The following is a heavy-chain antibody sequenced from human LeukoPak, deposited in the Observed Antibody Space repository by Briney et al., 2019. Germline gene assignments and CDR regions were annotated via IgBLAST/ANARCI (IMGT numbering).Heavy chain of an antibody. CDR3: AREYYGSGSYYNVGY. D-gene: IGHD3-10*01. J-gene: IGHJ4*02. V-gene: IGHV3-20*04. Sequence: GGSLRLSCAASGFTFDDYGMSWVRQVPGWGLEWVSGINWNGGRTGYADSVKGRFTISRDNAKKSLYVQMNSLRAEDTALYYCAREYYGSGSYYNVGYWGQGTLVTVSS. CDR1: GFTFDDYG. CDR2: INWNGGRT.